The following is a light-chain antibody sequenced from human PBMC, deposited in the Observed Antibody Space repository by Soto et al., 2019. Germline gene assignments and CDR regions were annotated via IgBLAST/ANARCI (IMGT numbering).Light chain of an antibody. V-gene: IGKV3-15*01. CDR2: DVS. Sequence: EIVVTQSPAILSWSRGETGILSCRASQDIGTKLVWYQQKLGQARSLLMYDVSTRASAAPARFSGSGSGSEFTLTISSLQSEDFAIYFCQQYYHWRTFGQGTKVDIK. CDR3: QQYYHWRT. J-gene: IGKJ1*01. CDR1: QDIGTK.